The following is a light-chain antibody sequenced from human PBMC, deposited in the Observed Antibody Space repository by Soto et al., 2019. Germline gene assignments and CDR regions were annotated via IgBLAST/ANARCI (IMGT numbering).Light chain of an antibody. CDR2: GAS. J-gene: IGKJ1*01. V-gene: IGKV3-15*01. CDR1: QSVSSN. CDR3: QQRTSWPPWT. Sequence: EIVMTQSPATLSVSPGERATLSCRASQSVSSNLAWYQQKPGQAPRLLIYGASTRATGIPARFSGSGSGTEFTLTISSLQSEDFAVYYCQQRTSWPPWTFGQGTKVDIK.